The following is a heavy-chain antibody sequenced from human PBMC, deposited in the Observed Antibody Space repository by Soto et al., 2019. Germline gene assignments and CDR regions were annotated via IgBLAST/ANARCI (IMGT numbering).Heavy chain of an antibody. V-gene: IGHV4-4*02. CDR1: SGSISSSNG. CDR3: AVGVAVAGTGKLDY. D-gene: IGHD6-19*01. Sequence: TSETLSLTCAVSSGSISSSNGWSWVRQPPGKGLEWIGEIYHSGSTNYNPSLKSRVTISVDKSKNQFSLKLSSVTAADTAVYYCAVGVAVAGTGKLDYWGQGTLVTVSS. J-gene: IGHJ4*02. CDR2: IYHSGST.